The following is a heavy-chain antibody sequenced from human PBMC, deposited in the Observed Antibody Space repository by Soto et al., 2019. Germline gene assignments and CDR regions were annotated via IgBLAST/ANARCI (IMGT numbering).Heavy chain of an antibody. CDR1: GGSISSYY. V-gene: IGHV4-59*01. J-gene: IGHJ4*02. Sequence: QVQLQESGPGLVKPSETLSLTCTVSGGSISSYYWSWIRQPPGKGLEWIGYIYYSGSTRHNPSLMSRVTNSVDTSKNQLSLRLSSVTAADTAVYDCASGAMGTCYFDSWGQGTLVTVSS. CDR3: ASGAMGTCYFDS. D-gene: IGHD1-1*01. CDR2: IYYSGST.